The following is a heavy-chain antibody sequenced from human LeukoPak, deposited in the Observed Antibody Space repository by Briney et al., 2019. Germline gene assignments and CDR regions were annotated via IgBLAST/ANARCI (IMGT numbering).Heavy chain of an antibody. CDR3: ARLSGIYSPFNY. Sequence: PSETLSLTCNVSGASISSSSYFWAWIRQPPGKGLEWVGGIYYSGNTYFNSSLKSRVTISVDRSKNQFSLKVTSVTATDTAVYYCARLSGIYSPFNYWGQGTLVTVSS. CDR2: IYYSGNT. CDR1: GASISSSSYF. V-gene: IGHV4-39*01. J-gene: IGHJ4*02. D-gene: IGHD1-26*01.